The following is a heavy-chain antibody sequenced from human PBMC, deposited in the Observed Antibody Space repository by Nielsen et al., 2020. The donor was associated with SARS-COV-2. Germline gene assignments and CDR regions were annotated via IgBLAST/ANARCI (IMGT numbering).Heavy chain of an antibody. D-gene: IGHD3-9*01. CDR2: IIGGGGST. CDR3: AKAFRSSDWLRAANGY. J-gene: IGHJ4*02. CDR1: GFTFSTYA. V-gene: IGHV3-23*01. Sequence: GGSLRLSCAASGFTFSTYAMSWVRQAPGKGLEWVSAIIGGGGSTHYADSVEGRFTISRDDSKNTLYLQMNSLRAEDTAVYYCAKAFRSSDWLRAANGYWGQGTLVTVSS.